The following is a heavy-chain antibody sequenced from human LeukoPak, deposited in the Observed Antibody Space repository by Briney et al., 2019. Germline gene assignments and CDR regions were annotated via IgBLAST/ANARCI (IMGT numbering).Heavy chain of an antibody. CDR3: ARGGLFYDYVWGSVSGSYVMDV. Sequence: GASVKVSCKASGYTFTSYDINWVRQATGQGLEWMGWMNPNSGNTGYAQKFQGRVTMTRNTSISTAYMELSSLRSEDTAVYYCARGGLFYDYVWGSVSGSYVMDVWGQGTTVTVSS. D-gene: IGHD3-16*01. CDR2: MNPNSGNT. V-gene: IGHV1-8*01. CDR1: GYTFTSYD. J-gene: IGHJ6*02.